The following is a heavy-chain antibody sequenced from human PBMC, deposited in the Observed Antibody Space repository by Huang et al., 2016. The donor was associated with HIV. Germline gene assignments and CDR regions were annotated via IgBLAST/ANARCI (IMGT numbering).Heavy chain of an antibody. J-gene: IGHJ5*02. Sequence: QVQLVQSGAEVKRPGASVRVSCKASGYIFSKFGINWVRRAPGQGLEGVGWISAYNGNTNYAEKFRGRVTLTTDMSTTTAYMELRSLRSDDTAVYYCARDQWYPLQNWFDLWGQGTLVLVSS. V-gene: IGHV1-18*01. D-gene: IGHD2-15*01. CDR3: ARDQWYPLQNWFDL. CDR2: ISAYNGNT. CDR1: GYIFSKFG.